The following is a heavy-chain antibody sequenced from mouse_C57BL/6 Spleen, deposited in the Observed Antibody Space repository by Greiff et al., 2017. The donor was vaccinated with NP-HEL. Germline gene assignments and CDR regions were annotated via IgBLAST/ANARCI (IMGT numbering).Heavy chain of an antibody. Sequence: DVMLVESGGGLVKPGGSLKLSCAASGFTFSDYGMHWVRQAPAKGLAWVAYISSGSSTIYYADTVKGRFTISRDNAKNTLFLQMTSLRSEDTAMYYCARRWDYDDAMDYWGQGTSVTVSS. V-gene: IGHV5-17*01. CDR3: ARRWDYDDAMDY. J-gene: IGHJ4*01. D-gene: IGHD2-4*01. CDR1: GFTFSDYG. CDR2: ISSGSSTI.